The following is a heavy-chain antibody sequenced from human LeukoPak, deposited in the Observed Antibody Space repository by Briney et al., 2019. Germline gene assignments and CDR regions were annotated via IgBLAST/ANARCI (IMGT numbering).Heavy chain of an antibody. CDR2: IKQDGSEK. D-gene: IGHD3-9*01. CDR3: ARDRDDILTGFDY. V-gene: IGHV3-7*01. J-gene: IGHJ4*02. CDR1: GFTFSSYW. Sequence: PGRSLRLSCAASGFTFSSYWMSWVRQAPGKGLEWVANIKQDGSEKYYVDSVKGRFTISRDNAKNSLYLQMNSLRAEDTAVYYCARDRDDILTGFDYWGQGTLVTVSS.